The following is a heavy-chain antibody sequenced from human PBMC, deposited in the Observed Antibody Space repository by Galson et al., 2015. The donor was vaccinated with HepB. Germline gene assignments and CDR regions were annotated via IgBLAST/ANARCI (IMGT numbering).Heavy chain of an antibody. D-gene: IGHD1-14*01. V-gene: IGHV4-4*07. Sequence: SLTCTVSGGSISSYYWSWIRQPAGTGLEWTGRIYTSGSTNYNLSLKSRVTMSVDTSKNQFSLKLSSVTSADTAVYYCAIDQSNPRYFDLWGRGTLVTVSS. CDR3: AIDQSNPRYFDL. CDR2: IYTSGST. J-gene: IGHJ2*01. CDR1: GGSISSYY.